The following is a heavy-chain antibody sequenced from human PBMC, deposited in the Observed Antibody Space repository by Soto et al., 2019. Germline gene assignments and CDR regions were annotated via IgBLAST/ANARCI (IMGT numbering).Heavy chain of an antibody. Sequence: EVQLVESGGGLVQPGESLRLSCGASGFTFSADWMNWVRQAPGKGLEWVANIKHDASDEYYVDSVKGRFTISRDNGKSSLYLQMSGLRDEDTAVYYCVRDVYGWGSFGTWGQGTLVTVSS. D-gene: IGHD3-10*01. CDR1: GFTFSADW. V-gene: IGHV3-7*01. J-gene: IGHJ5*02. CDR2: IKHDASDE. CDR3: VRDVYGWGSFGT.